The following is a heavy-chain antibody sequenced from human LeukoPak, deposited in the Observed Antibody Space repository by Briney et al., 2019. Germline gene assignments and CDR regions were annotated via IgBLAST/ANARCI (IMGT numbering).Heavy chain of an antibody. V-gene: IGHV3-21*05. CDR2: ISSSNSYI. CDR3: ARVGADSVTTSEGSEFDP. CDR1: GFTFSSYS. Sequence: GGSLRLSCAASGFTFSSYSMNWVRQAPGKGLEWVSYISSSNSYIYYADSVKGRFTVSRDNAKNSVYLQMNSLRAEDTAVYYCARVGADSVTTSEGSEFDPWGQGTLVTVSS. J-gene: IGHJ5*02. D-gene: IGHD4-17*01.